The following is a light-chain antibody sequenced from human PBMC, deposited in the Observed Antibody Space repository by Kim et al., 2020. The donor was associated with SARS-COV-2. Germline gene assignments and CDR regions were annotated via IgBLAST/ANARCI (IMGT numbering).Light chain of an antibody. CDR2: GKN. V-gene: IGLV3-19*01. CDR1: SLRSDY. CDR3: NSRDSNDNVV. Sequence: FAQKVRITCQGDSLRSDYATWDQQKPGQATRLVIYGKNNRPSGIPDRFSGPSSGNTASLTITGTQAGDEADYYCNSRDSNDNVVFGGGTQLTVL. J-gene: IGLJ2*01.